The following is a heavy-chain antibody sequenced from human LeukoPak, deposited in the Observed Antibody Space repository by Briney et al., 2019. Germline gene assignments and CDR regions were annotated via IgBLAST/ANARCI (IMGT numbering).Heavy chain of an antibody. CDR3: ARDMTDWWFDP. V-gene: IGHV4-31*03. J-gene: IGHJ5*02. Sequence: SQSLSLTCTVSVGSISSGCYYWSWIRQHPGKGLEWIGYIYYSGSTHYNPSLKSRVTISVDTSKNQFSLKLSSVTAADTAVYYCARDMTDWWFDPWGQGTLVTVSS. CDR2: IYYSGST. D-gene: IGHD3-9*01. CDR1: VGSISSGCYY.